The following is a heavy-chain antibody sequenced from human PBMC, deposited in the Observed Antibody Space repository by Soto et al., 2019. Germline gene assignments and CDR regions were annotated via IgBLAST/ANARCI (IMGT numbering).Heavy chain of an antibody. Sequence: EVQLVESGGGLIQPGGSLRLSCAASGFSFNTYAMNWVRQAPGKGLEWISYISSSSSRIYYAASVKGRFTLSRENAKNSLYLQMNSLRAEDTAVYYCASDPGIAAAGMDYWGQGTLVTVSS. D-gene: IGHD6-25*01. V-gene: IGHV3-48*03. CDR1: GFSFNTYA. CDR2: ISSSSSRI. CDR3: ASDPGIAAAGMDY. J-gene: IGHJ4*02.